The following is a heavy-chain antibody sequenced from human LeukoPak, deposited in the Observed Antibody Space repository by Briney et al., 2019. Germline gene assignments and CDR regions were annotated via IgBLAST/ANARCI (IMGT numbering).Heavy chain of an antibody. D-gene: IGHD1-14*01. CDR1: GLTFSSYA. CDR3: TTHHDAFDV. J-gene: IGHJ3*01. V-gene: IGHV3-23*01. Sequence: GGSLRLSCAASGLTFSSYAMSWVRQAPGKGLEWVSAISGSSGHTYYADSVKGRFTISRDNSKNTLYLQMNSLRAEDTAVYYCTTHHDAFDVWGHGTMVTVSS. CDR2: ISGSSGHT.